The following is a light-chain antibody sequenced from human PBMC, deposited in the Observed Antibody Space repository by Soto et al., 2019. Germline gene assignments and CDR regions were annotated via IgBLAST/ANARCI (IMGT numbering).Light chain of an antibody. V-gene: IGLV1-40*01. CDR2: GNS. J-gene: IGLJ3*02. Sequence: QSALTQPPSVSGAPGQRVTISCPGSSSNIGAGYDVHWYQQLPGTAPKLLIYGNSNRPSGVPDRFSGSKSGTSAFLAITGLQAEDEADYYCQSYDSSLSGSWVFGGGTKLTVL. CDR3: QSYDSSLSGSWV. CDR1: SSNIGAGYD.